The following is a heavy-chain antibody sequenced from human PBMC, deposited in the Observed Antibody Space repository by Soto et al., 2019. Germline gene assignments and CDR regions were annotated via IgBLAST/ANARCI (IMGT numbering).Heavy chain of an antibody. CDR3: AREPLS. V-gene: IGHV4-30-4*01. CDR2: IHNSGSP. D-gene: IGHD3-16*02. Sequence: KPSETLSLSFSVADTSILNGGYFGSWIRQSPGKGLEWIGHIHNSGSPYNNPSLKSRVTISADTSKNQFSLKLSSVTAADTAVYYCAREPLSWGQGTLVTVSS. J-gene: IGHJ4*02. CDR1: DTSILNGGYF.